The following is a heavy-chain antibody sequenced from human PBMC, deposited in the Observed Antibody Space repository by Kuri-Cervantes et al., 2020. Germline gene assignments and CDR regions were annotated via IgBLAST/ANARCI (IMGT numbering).Heavy chain of an antibody. V-gene: IGHV4-38-2*02. CDR3: ARERRITMVRGVHDWFDP. J-gene: IGHJ5*02. CDR1: GYSISSGYY. CDR2: IYYSGST. Sequence: GSLRLSCTVSGYSISSGYYWGRIRQPPGKGLEWIGSIYYSGSTYYNPSLKSRVTISVDTSKNQFSLKLSSVTAADTAVYYCARERRITMVRGVHDWFDPWGQGTLVTVSS. D-gene: IGHD3-10*01.